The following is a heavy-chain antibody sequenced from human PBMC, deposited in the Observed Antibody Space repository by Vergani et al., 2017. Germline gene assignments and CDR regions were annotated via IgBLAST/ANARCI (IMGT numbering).Heavy chain of an antibody. CDR1: GGSFSGYY. J-gene: IGHJ6*03. V-gene: IGHV4-59*10. D-gene: IGHD3-3*01. CDR2: IYTSGST. Sequence: QVQLQQWGAGLLKPSETLSLTCAVYGGSFSGYYWSWIRQPPGKGLEWIGRIYTSGSTNYNPSLKSRVTMSVDTSKNQFSLKLSSVTAADTAVYYCARVGGYYDFWSGYYRADYYYYMDVWGKGTTVTVSS. CDR3: ARVGGYYDFWSGYYRADYYYYMDV.